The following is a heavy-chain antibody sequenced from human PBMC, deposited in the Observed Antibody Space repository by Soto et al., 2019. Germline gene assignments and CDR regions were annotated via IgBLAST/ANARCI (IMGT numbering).Heavy chain of an antibody. J-gene: IGHJ4*02. CDR3: ASAGLTTLELATTY. V-gene: IGHV1-2*02. CDR1: GYTFTDYY. CDR2: INPNSGVT. Sequence: QVQLVQSRAEVKKPGASVKVSCKASGYTFTDYYIHWVRQSPGQGLEWMGWINPNSGVTKLPQKFQGRVIMTRDTSITTVYMELSRLTSADTAVYYCASAGLTTLELATTYWGQGTLVTVSS. D-gene: IGHD5-12*01.